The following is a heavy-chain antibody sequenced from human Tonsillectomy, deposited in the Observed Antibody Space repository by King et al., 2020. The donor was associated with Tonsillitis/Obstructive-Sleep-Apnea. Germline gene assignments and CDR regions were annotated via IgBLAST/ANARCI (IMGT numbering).Heavy chain of an antibody. CDR1: GFSLTTSGVG. D-gene: IGHD3-10*01. CDR3: AHTLNDHSASGFFGY. J-gene: IGHJ4*02. V-gene: IGHV2-5*02. CDR2: IYWDEDK. Sequence: ITLKESGPTLVKPTETLTLTCTFSGFSLTTSGVGVGWIRQPPGKALEWLALIYWDEDKPYSPSLKSRLTITKDTSKNQVVLTMTNVDPEDTATYYCAHTLNDHSASGFFGYWGQGNLGTVSS.